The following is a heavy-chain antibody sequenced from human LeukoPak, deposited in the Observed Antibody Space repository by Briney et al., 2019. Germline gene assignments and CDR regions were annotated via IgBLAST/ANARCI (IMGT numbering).Heavy chain of an antibody. D-gene: IGHD3-3*01. CDR3: ARESISVDFWSYFDY. CDR1: GFTFSSYA. V-gene: IGHV3-23*01. Sequence: GGSLRLSCAASGFTFSSYAMTWVRQAPGKGLEWVSGISGSGGSTYYADPVKGRFTISRDNSKNTLYLQMYSLRAEDTAVYYCARESISVDFWSYFDYWGQGTLVTVSS. J-gene: IGHJ4*02. CDR2: ISGSGGST.